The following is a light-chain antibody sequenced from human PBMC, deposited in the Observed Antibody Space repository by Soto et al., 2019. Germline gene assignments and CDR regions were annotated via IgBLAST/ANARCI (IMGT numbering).Light chain of an antibody. V-gene: IGKV3-15*01. CDR1: QSISTE. Sequence: ELVMTQSPAPLSVSPGARATLSCRASQSISTELAWYQQTPGQPPRLLIYSAATRATGVPARFAGSGSGSEFTLTISGLQSEEFAVDYCQQCHNWPLTLGQGTRLEI. CDR3: QQCHNWPLT. J-gene: IGKJ2*01. CDR2: SAA.